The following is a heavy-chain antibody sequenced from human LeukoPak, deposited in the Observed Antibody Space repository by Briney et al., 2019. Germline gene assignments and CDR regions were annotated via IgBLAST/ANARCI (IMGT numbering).Heavy chain of an antibody. V-gene: IGHV3-11*04. CDR1: GFIFSDYY. J-gene: IGHJ4*02. Sequence: PGGSLRLSCAASGFIFSDYYMSWIRQAPGKGLEWVSYISSSGSTIYYADSVKGRFTISRDNAKNSLYLQMNSLRAEDTAVYYCARCVYGSGSYYNLNPYFDYWGQGTLVTVSS. D-gene: IGHD3-10*01. CDR2: ISSSGSTI. CDR3: ARCVYGSGSYYNLNPYFDY.